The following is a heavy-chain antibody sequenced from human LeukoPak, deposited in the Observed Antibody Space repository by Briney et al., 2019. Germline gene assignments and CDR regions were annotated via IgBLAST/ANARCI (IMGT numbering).Heavy chain of an antibody. D-gene: IGHD3-3*01. J-gene: IGHJ4*02. V-gene: IGHV1-2*02. CDR1: GYTFTGYY. CDR2: INPNSGGT. CDR3: ARDRNVLRFLEWLSTPDY. Sequence: ASVKVSCKASGYTFTGYYMHWVRQAPGQVLEWMGWINPNSGGTNYAQKFQGRVTMTRDTSISTAYMELSRLRSDDTAVYYCARDRNVLRFLEWLSTPDYWGQGTLVTVSS.